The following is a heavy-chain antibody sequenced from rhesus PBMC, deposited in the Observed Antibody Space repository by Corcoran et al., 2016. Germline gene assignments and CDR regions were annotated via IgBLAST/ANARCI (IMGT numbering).Heavy chain of an antibody. D-gene: IGHD4-35*01. CDR1: GFTSRDYN. CDR3: ARDLIGKRRD. V-gene: IGHV3-178*01. J-gene: IGHJ4*01. CDR2: ISNGGGST. Sequence: EVQLVESGGGLAKPGGSLSFSCAASGFTSRDYNMDWAGAAPGKGLGWVSRISNGGGSTWYADSVQGRFTISRENAKNTLYFQMNSLRAEDTAVYYCARDLIGKRRDWGQEVLVTVSS.